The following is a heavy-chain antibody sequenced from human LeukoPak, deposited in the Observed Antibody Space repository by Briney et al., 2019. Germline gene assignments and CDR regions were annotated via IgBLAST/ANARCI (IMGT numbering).Heavy chain of an antibody. CDR1: GFTFSSYG. J-gene: IGHJ4*02. CDR3: AKDSEDIVVVPAATSYSSSLDY. CDR2: IRYDGSNK. V-gene: IGHV3-30*02. Sequence: GGSLRLSCAASGFTFSSYGMHWVRQAPGKGLEWVAFIRYDGSNKYYADSVKGRFTISRDNSKNTLYLQMNSLRAEDTAVYYCAKDSEDIVVVPAATSYSSSLDYWGQGTLVTVSS. D-gene: IGHD2-2*01.